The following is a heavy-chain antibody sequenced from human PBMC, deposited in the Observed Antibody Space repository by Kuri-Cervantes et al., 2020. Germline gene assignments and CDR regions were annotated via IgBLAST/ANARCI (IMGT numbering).Heavy chain of an antibody. D-gene: IGHD6-25*01. J-gene: IGHJ6*02. CDR3: ARPLSGYYYYGMDV. CDR2: INPNSGGT. V-gene: IGHV1-2*02. CDR1: GYTFTGYY. Sequence: ASVKVSYKASGYTFTGYYMHWVRQAPGQGLEWMGWINPNSGGTNYAQKFQGRVTMTRDTSISTAYMELSRLRSDDTAVYYCARPLSGYYYYGMDVWGQGTTVTVSS.